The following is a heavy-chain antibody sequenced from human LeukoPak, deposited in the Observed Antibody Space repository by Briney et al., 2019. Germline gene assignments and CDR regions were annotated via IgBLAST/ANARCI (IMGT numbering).Heavy chain of an antibody. CDR3: VKDFDY. J-gene: IGHJ4*02. Sequence: GGSLRLSCAACGFTFSSHAMSWVRQAPGKGLEWVSTIGGSGSPIFYTDSVKGRFTISRDNSRNTLHLQMNSLSAEDSAIYYCVKDFDYWGQGTLVTVSS. CDR2: IGGSGSPI. V-gene: IGHV3-23*01. CDR1: GFTFSSHA.